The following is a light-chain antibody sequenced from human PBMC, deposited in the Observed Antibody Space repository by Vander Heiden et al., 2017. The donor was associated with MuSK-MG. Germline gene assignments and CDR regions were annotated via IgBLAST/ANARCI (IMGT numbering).Light chain of an antibody. J-gene: IGKJ1*01. V-gene: IGKV1-39*01. CDR3: QQSDSTPQT. Sequence: DIQMTQSPSSLSASVGDRVTITCRASQRISSYLNWYQQKPGKAPKLLIYAASSLQSGVPSRFSGSGSGTDFTLTISSLQPEDFATYYCQQSDSTPQTFGQGTKVEIK. CDR1: QRISSY. CDR2: AAS.